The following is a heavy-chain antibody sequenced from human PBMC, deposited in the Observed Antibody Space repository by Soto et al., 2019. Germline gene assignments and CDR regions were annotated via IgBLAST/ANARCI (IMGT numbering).Heavy chain of an antibody. V-gene: IGHV1-69*01. Sequence: QVQLVQSGAEVKKPGSSVKVSCKASGGTFSSYAISWVRQAPGQGLEWMGGIIPIFGTANYAQKFQGRGTITADESTSTAYMELSSLRSEDTAVYYCARLLAYCGGDCYDFDYWGQGTLVTVSS. CDR3: ARLLAYCGGDCYDFDY. CDR2: IIPIFGTA. D-gene: IGHD2-21*02. J-gene: IGHJ4*02. CDR1: GGTFSSYA.